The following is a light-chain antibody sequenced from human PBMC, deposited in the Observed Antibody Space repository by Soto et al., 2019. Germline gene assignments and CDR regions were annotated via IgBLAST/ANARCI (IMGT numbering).Light chain of an antibody. CDR1: SSDVGGYNY. CDR2: DVS. CDR3: SSYTSSSTGVV. Sequence: QSALTQPASVSGSPGQSITISCTGTSSDVGGYNYVSWYQQHPGKAPKLMIYDVSNRPSGVSNGFSGAKSGNTASLTISGLQPEDEDDYYCSSYTSSSTGVVFGGGTKLTVL. J-gene: IGLJ2*01. V-gene: IGLV2-14*01.